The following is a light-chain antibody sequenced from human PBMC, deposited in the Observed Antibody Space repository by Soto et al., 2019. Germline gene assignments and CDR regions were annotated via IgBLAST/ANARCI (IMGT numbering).Light chain of an antibody. CDR3: LEESNYPLT. Sequence: IQMTQSPSSLSASVGDRVTITCRASQGVRDDVGWYQKKPGKAPKLVIYSASTLQIGVRSRFSASGSGTDFTLNISCLNPEGFETYDCLEESNYPLTVGGGTKVESK. CDR1: QGVRDD. V-gene: IGKV1-6*01. J-gene: IGKJ4*01. CDR2: SAS.